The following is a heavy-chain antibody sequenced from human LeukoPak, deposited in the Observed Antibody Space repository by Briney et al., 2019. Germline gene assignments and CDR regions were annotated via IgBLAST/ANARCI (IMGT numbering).Heavy chain of an antibody. D-gene: IGHD4-11*01. J-gene: IGHJ4*02. CDR3: ARRTSSNYVDY. CDR2: IYHTGSA. V-gene: IGHV4-59*01. Sequence: PSETLSLTCTVSGGSISSYYWSWIRQPPGKGLEWIGYIYHTGSANYSPSLKSRVSISIDTSKSQFSLRLISVTAADTAVYYCARRTSSNYVDYWGQGTLVTVSS. CDR1: GGSISSYY.